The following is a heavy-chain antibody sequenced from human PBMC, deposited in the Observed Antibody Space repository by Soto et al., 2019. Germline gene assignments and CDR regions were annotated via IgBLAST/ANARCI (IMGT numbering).Heavy chain of an antibody. CDR2: NNKNGDIS. Sequence: AGGSLRLSCSASGFIFSTYAMHWVRQAPGKGLEHVSSNNKNGDISYYAASVKGRFTISRDNSKNTLYLQMSNLRPEDTAVYYCVKGSSSDYYLGYYGLDVWGQGTTVTVSS. V-gene: IGHV3-64D*06. D-gene: IGHD3-22*01. CDR3: VKGSSSDYYLGYYGLDV. J-gene: IGHJ6*02. CDR1: GFIFSTYA.